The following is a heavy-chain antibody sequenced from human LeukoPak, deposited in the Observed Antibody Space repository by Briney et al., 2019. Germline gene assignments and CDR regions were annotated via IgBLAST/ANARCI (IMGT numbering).Heavy chain of an antibody. CDR1: GYTFTTYG. Sequence: ASVKVSCKASGYTFTTYGINWVRQAPGQGLEWMGWISTDNGHTNYAQKLQGRVTLTTDTSTSTAYMELSSLRSEDTAVYYCARVWYYDILTGYYRFSHWGQGTLVTVSS. D-gene: IGHD3-9*01. V-gene: IGHV1-18*01. J-gene: IGHJ4*02. CDR3: ARVWYYDILTGYYRFSH. CDR2: ISTDNGHT.